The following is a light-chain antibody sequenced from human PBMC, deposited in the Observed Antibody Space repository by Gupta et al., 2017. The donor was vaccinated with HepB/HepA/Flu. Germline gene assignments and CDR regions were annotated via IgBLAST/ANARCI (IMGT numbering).Light chain of an antibody. CDR1: GSDVGGYHL. CDR2: DVS. J-gene: IGLJ1*01. CDR3: SSYTSTHTFV. Sequence: QSALPHPPHVPSTLRPSITISFTGTGSDVGGYHLVSWYQQHPVKAPKLMIFDVSKRPSWVSIRFFGSKSGNTPSLTNSELQAEDEADYYCSSYTSTHTFVFGTGTKVTVL. V-gene: IGLV2-14*01.